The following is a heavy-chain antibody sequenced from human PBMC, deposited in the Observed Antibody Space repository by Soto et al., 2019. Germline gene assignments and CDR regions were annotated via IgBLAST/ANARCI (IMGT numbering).Heavy chain of an antibody. V-gene: IGHV3-74*01. J-gene: IGHJ5*02. CDR2: ISTDGSNT. CDR3: AREFCSGGNCYTYYFDP. CDR1: GLTFNRYW. D-gene: IGHD2-15*01. Sequence: GGSLRLSCAVSGLTFNRYWMHWVRHAPGKGLVWVSHISTDGSNTNYADSVKGRFTISRDNAKSTLFLQMNSLRDEDTAVYYCAREFCSGGNCYTYYFDPWGQGIPVTVSS.